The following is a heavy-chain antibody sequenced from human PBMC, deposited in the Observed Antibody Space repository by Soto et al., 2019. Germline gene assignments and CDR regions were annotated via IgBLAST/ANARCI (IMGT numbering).Heavy chain of an antibody. J-gene: IGHJ6*02. CDR1: GGTFSIYA. V-gene: IGHV1-69*13. Sequence: ASLKVSCKASGGTFSIYAISFVRQAPGQGLEWIGVIIPIFGTANYAQNFQGRVTITADESTSTAYIELSSLRSEDTAVYCCARDRIAARLDYYGMDVWGQGTTVTVSS. D-gene: IGHD6-6*01. CDR3: ARDRIAARLDYYGMDV. CDR2: IIPIFGTA.